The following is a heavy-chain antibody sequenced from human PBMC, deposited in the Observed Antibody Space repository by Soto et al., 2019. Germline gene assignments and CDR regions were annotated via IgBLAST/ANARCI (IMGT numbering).Heavy chain of an antibody. D-gene: IGHD3-10*01. V-gene: IGHV3-23*01. J-gene: IGHJ4*02. Sequence: GGSLRLSCAASGFTFSNYAMIWVRQAPGKGLEWVSLISASGGGTYYADYVKGRFTISRDDSKNTLYLQMNSLSAEDTALYYCAKGFFGSGSFDYWGQGTLVTVSS. CDR1: GFTFSNYA. CDR3: AKGFFGSGSFDY. CDR2: ISASGGGT.